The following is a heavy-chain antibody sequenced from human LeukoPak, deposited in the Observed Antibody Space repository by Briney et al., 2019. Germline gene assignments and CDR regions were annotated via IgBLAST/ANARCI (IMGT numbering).Heavy chain of an antibody. D-gene: IGHD2-21*02. CDR3: ARVTYCGGDSVGACGAFDI. V-gene: IGHV3-30-3*01. Sequence: GGSLRLSCAASGFTFRNYVIHWVRQAPGKGLEWVAVISYDGSNKYYADSVKGRFTISRDNSKNTLYLQMNSLRAEDTAVYYCARVTYCGGDSVGACGAFDIWGQGTMVTVSS. CDR1: GFTFRNYV. J-gene: IGHJ3*02. CDR2: ISYDGSNK.